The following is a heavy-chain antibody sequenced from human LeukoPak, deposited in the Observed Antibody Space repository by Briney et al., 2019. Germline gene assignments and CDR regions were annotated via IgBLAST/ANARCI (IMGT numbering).Heavy chain of an antibody. CDR2: LSAYNGNT. D-gene: IGHD3-9*01. Sequence: ASVKVSCKASVYRFTSYGISWVRQAPGQGLEWMGWLSAYNGNTNYAQKLQGRVTMTTDTSTSTAYMELRSLRSDDTAVYYCARGGDGDILTGLVFDYWGQGTLVTVSS. J-gene: IGHJ4*02. CDR1: VYRFTSYG. V-gene: IGHV1-18*01. CDR3: ARGGDGDILTGLVFDY.